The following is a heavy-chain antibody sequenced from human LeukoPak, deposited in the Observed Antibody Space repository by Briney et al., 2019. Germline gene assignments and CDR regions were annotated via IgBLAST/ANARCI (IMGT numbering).Heavy chain of an antibody. CDR2: IGSSGGGI. J-gene: IGHJ3*02. Sequence: GGSLRLSCAASGFTFSTYTMYWVRHPPGKRLEWVSIIGSSGGGIHYADSVKGRFTISRDNSKNTLYLQMNSLRAEDTAVYHCAKFGYYHADAFDIWGQGTMVTVPS. D-gene: IGHD3-22*01. CDR1: GFTFSTYT. CDR3: AKFGYYHADAFDI. V-gene: IGHV3-23*01.